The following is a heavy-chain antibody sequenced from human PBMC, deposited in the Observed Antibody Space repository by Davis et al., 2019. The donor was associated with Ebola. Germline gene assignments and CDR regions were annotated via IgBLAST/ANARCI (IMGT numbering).Heavy chain of an antibody. J-gene: IGHJ5*02. Sequence: GESLKISCAASGFTFSSYAMSWVRQAPGKGLEWVSAISGSGGSTYYADSVKGRFTISRDNSKNTLYLQMNSLRAEDTAVYYCAKDPKGYGSAHSPWGQGTLVTVSS. CDR2: ISGSGGST. CDR1: GFTFSSYA. V-gene: IGHV3-23*01. CDR3: AKDPKGYGSAHSP. D-gene: IGHD3-10*01.